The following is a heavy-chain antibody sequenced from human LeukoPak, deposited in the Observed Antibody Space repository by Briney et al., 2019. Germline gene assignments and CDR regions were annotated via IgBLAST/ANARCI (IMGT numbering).Heavy chain of an antibody. D-gene: IGHD5-12*01. Sequence: GGSLRLSCAASGFTLSSHWMSWVRQAPGKGLEWVANIKQDGSEKYYVDSVKGRFTISRDNAKSSLYLQMNSLRAEDTAVYYCAVGTSGPGGNWLDPWGQGILVTVSS. V-gene: IGHV3-7*01. CDR2: IKQDGSEK. CDR1: GFTLSSHW. J-gene: IGHJ5*02. CDR3: AVGTSGPGGNWLDP.